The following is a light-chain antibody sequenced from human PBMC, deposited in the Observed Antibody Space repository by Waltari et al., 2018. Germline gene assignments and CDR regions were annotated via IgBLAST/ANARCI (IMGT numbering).Light chain of an antibody. CDR2: VTSDGSH. V-gene: IGLV4-69*01. Sequence: LVLTQSPSPSAPLGASVKLTCILSSGRSGYILACLQKHPEKGPRYLMKVTSDGSHTTGDEIPDRFSGSSSGAERYLTISSLQSEDEADYYCQTGGHGTWVFGGGTKLTVL. J-gene: IGLJ3*02. CDR1: SGRSGYI. CDR3: QTGGHGTWV.